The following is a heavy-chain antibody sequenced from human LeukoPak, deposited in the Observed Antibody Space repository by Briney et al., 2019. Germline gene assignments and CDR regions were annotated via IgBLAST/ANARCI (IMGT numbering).Heavy chain of an antibody. CDR1: GYTFTSYY. J-gene: IGHJ5*02. CDR3: ARAAVALWFGESDWFDP. Sequence: ASVKVSCKASGYTFTSYYMHWVRQAPGQGLEWMGIINPSGGSTSYAQKFQGRVTMTRDMSTSTVYMELSSLRSEDTAVYYCARAAVALWFGESDWFDPWGQGTLVTVSS. V-gene: IGHV1-46*01. D-gene: IGHD3-10*01. CDR2: INPSGGST.